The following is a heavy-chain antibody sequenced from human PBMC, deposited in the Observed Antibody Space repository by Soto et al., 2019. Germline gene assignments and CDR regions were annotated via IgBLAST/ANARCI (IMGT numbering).Heavy chain of an antibody. V-gene: IGHV1-2*02. CDR3: ARGDSRDCSNGVCSFFYNHDMDV. J-gene: IGHJ6*02. CDR2: INPNSGGT. D-gene: IGHD2-8*01. Sequence: ASVKVSCKASGYTFTGYYMYWVRQAPGQGLEWMGWINPNSGGTNYAQKFQGRATMTRDTSISTASVELTRLTSADTAIYYCARGDSRDCSNGVCSFFYNHDMDVWGQGTTVTVSS. CDR1: GYTFTGYY.